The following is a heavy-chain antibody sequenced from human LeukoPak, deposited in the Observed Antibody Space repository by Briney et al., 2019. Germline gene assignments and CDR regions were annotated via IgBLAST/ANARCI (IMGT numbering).Heavy chain of an antibody. CDR3: AKDKGYSSGARGHYFDY. CDR2: ISWNSGSI. J-gene: IGHJ4*02. Sequence: PGGSLRLSCAASGFTFDDYAMHWVRQAPGKGLEWVSGISWNSGSIGYADSVKGRFTISRDNAKNSLYLQMNSLRAEDTALYYCAKDKGYSSGARGHYFDYWGQGTLVTVSS. V-gene: IGHV3-9*01. CDR1: GFTFDDYA. D-gene: IGHD6-19*01.